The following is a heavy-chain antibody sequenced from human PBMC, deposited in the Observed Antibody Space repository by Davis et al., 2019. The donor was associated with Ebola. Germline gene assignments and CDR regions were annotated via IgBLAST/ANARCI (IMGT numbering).Heavy chain of an antibody. CDR1: GGSFSGYY. V-gene: IGHV4-34*01. CDR3: ARDHGFTIFGYGMDV. Sequence: SETLSLTCAVYGGSFSGYYWSWIRQPPGKGLEWIGEINHSGSTNYNPSLKSRVTLSADTSKNQFSLKLSSVTAADTAVYYCARDHGFTIFGYGMDVWGQGTTVTVSS. J-gene: IGHJ6*02. CDR2: INHSGST. D-gene: IGHD3-3*01.